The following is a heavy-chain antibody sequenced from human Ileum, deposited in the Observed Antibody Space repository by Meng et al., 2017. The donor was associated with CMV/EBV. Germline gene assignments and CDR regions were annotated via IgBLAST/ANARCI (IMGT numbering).Heavy chain of an antibody. CDR3: ARAHSSSSPFWVF. V-gene: IGHV4-59*01. D-gene: IGHD3-22*01. Sequence: CTVTGGSITSYYWSWIRQPPGKGLEWIGYISYSGSANYNSSLGSRVSILMDTSKNHFSLKLSSVTAADTAIYFCARAHSSSSPFWVFWGQGRLVTVSS. J-gene: IGHJ1*01. CDR1: GGSITSYY. CDR2: ISYSGSA.